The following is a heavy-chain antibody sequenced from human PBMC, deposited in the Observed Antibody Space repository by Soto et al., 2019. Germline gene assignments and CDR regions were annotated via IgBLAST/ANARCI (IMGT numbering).Heavy chain of an antibody. CDR3: AKDNDYYDSSGYYALGY. D-gene: IGHD3-22*01. J-gene: IGHJ4*02. CDR2: ISYDGSNK. CDR1: GFTFSSYG. Sequence: GGSLRLSCAASGFTFSSYGMHWVRQAPGKGLEWVAVISYDGSNKYYADSVKGRFTISRDNSKNTLYLQMNSLRAEDTAVYYCAKDNDYYDSSGYYALGYWGQGTLVTVSS. V-gene: IGHV3-30*18.